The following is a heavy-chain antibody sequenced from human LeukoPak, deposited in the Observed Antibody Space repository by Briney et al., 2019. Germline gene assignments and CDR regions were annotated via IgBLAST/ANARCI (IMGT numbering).Heavy chain of an antibody. V-gene: IGHV3-30*18. CDR3: VKKVVVGATSPYSDFQD. CDR2: ISYERSNK. Sequence: PGGSLRLSCAASGFTFSSYGMHWVRQAPGEGLEWVAVISYERSNKYYADSVKGRFTISRDNSKNTLYLQMNSLRVEDTALYYCVKKVVVGATSPYSDFQDWGQGTLVTVSS. J-gene: IGHJ1*01. D-gene: IGHD1-26*01. CDR1: GFTFSSYG.